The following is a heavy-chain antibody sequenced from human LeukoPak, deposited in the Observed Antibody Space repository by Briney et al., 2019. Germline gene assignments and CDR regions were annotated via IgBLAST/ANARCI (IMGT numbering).Heavy chain of an antibody. Sequence: GGSLRLSCAASGFTFSSYAMSWVRQAPGKGLEWVSAISGSGGSTYYADSVKGRFTISRDNSKNTLYLQMNSLRAEDTAVYYCAKDLLDILTSYYPDYCYYGMDVWGQGTTVTVSS. D-gene: IGHD3-9*01. CDR1: GFTFSSYA. CDR3: AKDLLDILTSYYPDYCYYGMDV. CDR2: ISGSGGST. V-gene: IGHV3-23*01. J-gene: IGHJ6*02.